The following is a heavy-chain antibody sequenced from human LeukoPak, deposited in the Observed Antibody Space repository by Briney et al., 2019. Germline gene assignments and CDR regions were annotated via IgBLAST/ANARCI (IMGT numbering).Heavy chain of an antibody. J-gene: IGHJ4*02. V-gene: IGHV3-48*01. Sequence: PGGSLRLSCAASGFTFSSYSMNWARQAPGKGLEWVSYISYNSSTIYYADSVKGRFTISRDNAKNSLYLQMDSLRAEDTAVYYCARDRLHYGEYEKTFDYWGQGTRVTVSA. CDR1: GFTFSSYS. D-gene: IGHD4-17*01. CDR2: ISYNSSTI. CDR3: ARDRLHYGEYEKTFDY.